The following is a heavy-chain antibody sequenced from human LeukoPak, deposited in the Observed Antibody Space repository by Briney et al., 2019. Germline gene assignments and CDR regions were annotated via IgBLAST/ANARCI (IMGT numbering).Heavy chain of an antibody. CDR1: GFTFSSYA. J-gene: IGHJ4*02. CDR3: AKDWDQLLYYFDY. CDR2: ISGSGSTT. V-gene: IGHV3-23*01. Sequence: PSGGSLRLSCAASGFTFSSYAMSWVRQAPGKELEWVSAISGSGSTTYYADPVKGRFTISRDNSKNTLYLQMNSLRAEHTAVYYCAKDWDQLLYYFDYWGQGTLVTVSS. D-gene: IGHD2-2*01.